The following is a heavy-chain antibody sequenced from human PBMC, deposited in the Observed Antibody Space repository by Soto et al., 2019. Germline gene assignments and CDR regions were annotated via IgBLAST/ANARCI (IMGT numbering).Heavy chain of an antibody. D-gene: IGHD3-22*01. CDR3: AKDKDYYDSSGYYDY. V-gene: IGHV3-9*01. J-gene: IGHJ4*02. CDR1: VFTFDDYA. CDR2: ISWNSGSI. Sequence: LRLSCAASVFTFDDYAMHWVRQAPGKGLEWVSGISWNSGSIGYADSVKGRFTISRDNAKNSLYLQMNSLRAEDTALYYCAKDKDYYDSSGYYDYWGQGTLVTVSS.